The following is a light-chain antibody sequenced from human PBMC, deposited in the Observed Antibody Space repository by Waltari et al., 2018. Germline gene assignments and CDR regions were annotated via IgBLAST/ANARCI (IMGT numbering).Light chain of an antibody. J-gene: IGKJ5*01. CDR1: RDIDSY. CDR2: DAS. V-gene: IGKV1-39*01. Sequence: DIQMTQSPSSLSTSLGDRVTITCRASRDIDSYLNWYQKKPGKAPKLLIYDASTLQRGDPPRFSGGGSGTDFTLTISGRQPEEFATYVCQQSYSTPLTFGQGTRLEIK. CDR3: QQSYSTPLT.